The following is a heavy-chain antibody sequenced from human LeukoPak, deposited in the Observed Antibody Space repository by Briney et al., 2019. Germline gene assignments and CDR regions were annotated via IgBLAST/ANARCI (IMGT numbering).Heavy chain of an antibody. D-gene: IGHD2-21*02. CDR1: GGTFSSYA. V-gene: IGHV1-69*13. J-gene: IGHJ6*02. CDR3: ARESGLLYCGGDCYPSIYYGMDV. CDR2: IIPIFGTA. Sequence: ASVNVSFTASGGTFSSYAISWVRQAPGQGLEWMGGIIPIFGTANYAQKFQGRVTITADESTSTAYMELSSLRSEDTAVYYCARESGLLYCGGDCYPSIYYGMDVWGQGTTVTVSS.